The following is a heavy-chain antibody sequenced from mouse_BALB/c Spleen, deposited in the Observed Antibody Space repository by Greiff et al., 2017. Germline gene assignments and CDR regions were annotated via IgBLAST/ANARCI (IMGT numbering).Heavy chain of an antibody. CDR2: VNPNNGGT. CDR3: IYDGYYVYAMDY. V-gene: IGHV1-26*01. J-gene: IGHJ4*01. Sequence: EVQLQQSGPELVKPGASVKISCKASGYTFTDYYMNWVKQSHGKSLEWIGLVNPNNGGTSYNQKFKGKATLTVDKSSSTAYMELRSLTSEDSAVYYSIYDGYYVYAMDYWGQGTSVTVSS. D-gene: IGHD2-3*01. CDR1: GYTFTDYY.